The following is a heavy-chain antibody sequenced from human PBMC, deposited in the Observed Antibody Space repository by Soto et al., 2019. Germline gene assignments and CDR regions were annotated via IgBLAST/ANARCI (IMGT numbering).Heavy chain of an antibody. CDR1: GGTFSSYA. J-gene: IGHJ5*02. CDR3: ARERITIFGVVTTAAPNWFDP. CDR2: IIPIFGTA. V-gene: IGHV1-69*12. Sequence: QVQLVQSGAEVKKPGSSVKVSCKASGGTFSSYAISWVRQAPGQGLEWMGGIIPIFGTANYAQKFQGRVTITADESTSTAYMELSSLRSEDTAVYYCARERITIFGVVTTAAPNWFDPWGQGTLVTVSS. D-gene: IGHD3-3*01.